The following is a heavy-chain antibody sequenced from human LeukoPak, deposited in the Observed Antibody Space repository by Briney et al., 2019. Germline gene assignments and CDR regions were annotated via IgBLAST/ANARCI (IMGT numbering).Heavy chain of an antibody. Sequence: GSSVKVSCKASGGTFSSYAISWVRQAPGHGLEWMGGIIPIFVTANYAQKFQGRVTITADESTSTAYMELSSLRSEDTAVYYCARDLDNVWGSYRYKAGYWGQGTLVTVSS. CDR3: ARDLDNVWGSYRYKAGY. CDR1: GGTFSSYA. CDR2: IIPIFVTA. D-gene: IGHD3-16*02. J-gene: IGHJ4*02. V-gene: IGHV1-69*01.